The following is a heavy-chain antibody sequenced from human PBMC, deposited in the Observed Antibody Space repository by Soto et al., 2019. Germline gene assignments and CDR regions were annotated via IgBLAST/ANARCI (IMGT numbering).Heavy chain of an antibody. CDR2: IYYSGST. CDR3: AHDSSGRAFDI. J-gene: IGHJ3*02. D-gene: IGHD6-19*01. V-gene: IGHV4-30-4*01. CDR1: GESIKSGAYY. Sequence: LSLTCTVSGESIKSGAYYWSWIRQPPGKGLEWIGYIYYSGSTYYNPSLKSRVTISVDTSKNQFSLKLSSVTAADTAVYYCAHDSSGRAFDIWGQGTMVTV.